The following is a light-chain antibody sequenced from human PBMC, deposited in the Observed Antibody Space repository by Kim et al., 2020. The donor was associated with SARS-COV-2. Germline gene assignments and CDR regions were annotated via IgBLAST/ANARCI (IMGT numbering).Light chain of an antibody. Sequence: PGDRVTPSCRASQTGASSVLAWYQHKFGRPPRRLILGASTRASGISDGCSGGGSGTDVTITISRLEAEDYAVCYCQQLGGAPEITFGQGTRLEIK. J-gene: IGKJ5*01. CDR1: QTGASSV. CDR2: GAS. V-gene: IGKV3-20*01. CDR3: QQLGGAPEIT.